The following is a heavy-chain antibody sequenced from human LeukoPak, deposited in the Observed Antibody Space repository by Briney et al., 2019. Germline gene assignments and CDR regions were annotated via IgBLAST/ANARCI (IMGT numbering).Heavy chain of an antibody. CDR3: ARMYYYGSGSYPPPPFDY. V-gene: IGHV1-2*02. J-gene: IGHJ4*02. CDR1: GYTFTGYY. D-gene: IGHD3-10*01. Sequence: GASVKVSCKASGYTFTGYYMHWVRQAPGQGLEWMGWINPNSGGTNYAQKFQGRVTMTRDTSISTAYMELSRLRSDCTAVYYCARMYYYGSGSYPPPPFDYWGQGTLVTVSS. CDR2: INPNSGGT.